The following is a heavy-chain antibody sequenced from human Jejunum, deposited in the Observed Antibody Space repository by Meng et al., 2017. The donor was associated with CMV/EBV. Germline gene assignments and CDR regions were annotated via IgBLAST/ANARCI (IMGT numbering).Heavy chain of an antibody. CDR3: AKRGYGDYYYYYGMDV. D-gene: IGHD4-17*01. Sequence: TFSSYWMSWVRQAPGKGMEWVANIKQDGSEKYYVDAVKSRFTISRDNAKNSLYLQMNSLRAEDTAVYYCAKRGYGDYYYYYGMDVWGQGTTVTVSS. CDR2: IKQDGSEK. V-gene: IGHV3-7*01. CDR1: TFSSYW. J-gene: IGHJ6*02.